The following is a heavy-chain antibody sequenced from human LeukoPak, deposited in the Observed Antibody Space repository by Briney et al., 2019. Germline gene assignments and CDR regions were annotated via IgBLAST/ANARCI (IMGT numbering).Heavy chain of an antibody. Sequence: ASVKVSCKTSGYTFTDYNLHWVRQAPGQRLEWMGIIKPSGGDTSYAQTFQGRVFMTRDTSTSTVYMELSSLKSEDTAVYYCARDVGEYCSSTNCYASHYWGQGTLVTVSS. CDR3: ARDVGEYCSSTNCYASHY. D-gene: IGHD2-2*01. J-gene: IGHJ4*02. CDR2: IKPSGGDT. CDR1: GYTFTDYN. V-gene: IGHV1-46*01.